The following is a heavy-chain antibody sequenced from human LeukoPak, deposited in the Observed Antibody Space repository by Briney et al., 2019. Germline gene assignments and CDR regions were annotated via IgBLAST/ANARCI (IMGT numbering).Heavy chain of an antibody. CDR3: ARVSLGAAAGTSR. Sequence: GGSLRLSCATSGFTFSNYEMNWVRQAPGKGLEWVSYISGRGDVIYYTDSVKGRFTISRDNAKNSLYLQMNSLRADDTAIYYCARVSLGAAAGTSRWGQGTLVTVSS. V-gene: IGHV3-48*03. J-gene: IGHJ4*02. CDR2: ISGRGDVI. D-gene: IGHD6-13*01. CDR1: GFTFSNYE.